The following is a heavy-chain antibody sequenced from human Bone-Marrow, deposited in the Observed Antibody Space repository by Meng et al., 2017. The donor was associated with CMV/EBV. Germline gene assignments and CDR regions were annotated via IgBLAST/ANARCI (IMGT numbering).Heavy chain of an antibody. V-gene: IGHV3-48*04. J-gene: IGHJ6*02. CDR2: ISSSGTNI. D-gene: IGHD2/OR15-2a*01. CDR3: ARDRNRAGYGLDV. CDR1: GFTFSSYA. Sequence: GGSLRLSCAASGFTFSSYAMTWIRQAPGKGLEWVSSISSSGTNIDYTDSVKGRFTVSRDNAKNSLFLQMNSLRGEDTGIYYCARDRNRAGYGLDVWGQGTTVTVSS.